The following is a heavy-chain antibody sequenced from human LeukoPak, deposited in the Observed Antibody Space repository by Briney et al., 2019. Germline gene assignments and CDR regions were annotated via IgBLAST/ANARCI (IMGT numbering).Heavy chain of an antibody. CDR1: GGSFSGYY. J-gene: IGHJ4*02. D-gene: IGHD6-19*01. V-gene: IGHV4-34*01. CDR3: ARHYTSGWDLDF. Sequence: SETLSLTCAVYGGSFSGYYWSWIRQPPGKGLEWIGEINHSGSTNYNPSLKSRVTISVDTSKNQFSLKLSSVTAADTAVYYCARHYTSGWDLDFWGQGTLVTVSS. CDR2: INHSGST.